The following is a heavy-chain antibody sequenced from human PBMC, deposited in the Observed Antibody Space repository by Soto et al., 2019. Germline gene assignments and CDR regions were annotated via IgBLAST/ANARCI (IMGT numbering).Heavy chain of an antibody. CDR1: GFTFTNAW. D-gene: IGHD4-17*01. CDR2: IKSKTDGGTT. V-gene: IGHV3-15*01. J-gene: IGHJ1*01. Sequence: EVQLVESGGGLVKPGGSLRLSCEASGFTFTNAWMSWVRQAPGKGLEWVGRIKSKTDGGTTDYAAPVKGRFTISRDDSKNTQYLQMNSLKTEDTAVYYCTTARGTYGAEYFQHWGQGTLVTVSS. CDR3: TTARGTYGAEYFQH.